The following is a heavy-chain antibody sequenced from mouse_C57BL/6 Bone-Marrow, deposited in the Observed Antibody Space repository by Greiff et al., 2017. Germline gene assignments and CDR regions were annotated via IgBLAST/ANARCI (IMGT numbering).Heavy chain of an antibody. CDR2: IWGGGST. CDR1: GFSLTSYG. J-gene: IGHJ3*01. D-gene: IGHD2-12*01. V-gene: IGHV2-9*01. Sequence: QVQLQQSGPGLVAPSQSLSITCTVSGFSLTSYGVDWVRQPPGKGLEWLGVIWGGGSTNYNSALMSRLSIRKDNSKSQVSLKMNSMQTDNTAMYYCAKEGDSDTGLFAYWGQGTLVTVSA. CDR3: AKEGDSDTGLFAY.